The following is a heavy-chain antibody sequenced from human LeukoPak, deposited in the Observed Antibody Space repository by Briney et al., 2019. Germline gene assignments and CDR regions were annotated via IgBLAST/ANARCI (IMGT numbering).Heavy chain of an antibody. V-gene: IGHV3-33*01. CDR2: IWYDGSNK. CDR1: GFTFSSYG. J-gene: IGHJ6*02. CDR3: ARGHYYSPYYYYGMDV. Sequence: GGSLRLSCAASGFTFSSYGMHWVRQAPGKGLEWVAVIWYDGSNKYYADSVKGRFTISRDNSKNTLYLQMNSLRAEDTAVYYCARGHYYSPYYYYGMDVWGQGTTVTVSS. D-gene: IGHD1-26*01.